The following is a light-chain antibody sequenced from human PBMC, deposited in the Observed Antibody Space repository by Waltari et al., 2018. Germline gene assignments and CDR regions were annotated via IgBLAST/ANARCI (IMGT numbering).Light chain of an antibody. CDR2: KAS. CDR3: LQYYSYALFT. J-gene: IGKJ3*01. V-gene: IGKV1-5*03. Sequence: DIQMTQSPSTLSASVGDGIIITCRASQSVDSWLAWYQQKPGRAPKLQIYKASSLQTGVPSRFSGGGSGTEFTLTISSLQPDDFATYYCLQYYSYALFTFGPGTKVDLK. CDR1: QSVDSW.